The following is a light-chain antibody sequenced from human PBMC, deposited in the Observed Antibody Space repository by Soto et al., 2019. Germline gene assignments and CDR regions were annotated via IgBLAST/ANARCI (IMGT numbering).Light chain of an antibody. CDR1: SSSIGSNT. Sequence: QSALTQPPSASGTPGQRVSISCSGSSSSIGSNTVNWYQQLPGTAPRLLIYSNDQRPSGVPDRFSGSKSGTSASLAISGLRSEDEADYYCAAWDDRLNGPVFGGGTKVTVL. J-gene: IGLJ3*02. CDR3: AAWDDRLNGPV. CDR2: SND. V-gene: IGLV1-44*01.